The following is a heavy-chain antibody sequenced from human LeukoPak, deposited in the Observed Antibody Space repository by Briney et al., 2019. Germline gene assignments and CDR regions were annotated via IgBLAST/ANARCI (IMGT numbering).Heavy chain of an antibody. CDR2: IYSGGST. CDR1: GFTVSNNH. V-gene: IGHV3-53*01. D-gene: IGHD2-21*02. CDR3: ARVRSSGGACYFDY. J-gene: IGHJ4*02. Sequence: GGSLRLSCAASGFTVSNNHISWVRQAPGKGLEWGSFIYSGGSTYHADFVKGRFTISRDNSKNTVYLQMNSLRAEDTAVYHCARVRSSGGACYFDYWGQGTLVTVSS.